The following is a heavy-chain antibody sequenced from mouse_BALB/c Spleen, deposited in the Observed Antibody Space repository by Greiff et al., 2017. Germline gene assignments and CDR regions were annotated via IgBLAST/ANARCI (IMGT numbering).Heavy chain of an antibody. CDR3: ARRGYGGFAY. D-gene: IGHD1-2*01. Sequence: QVQLQQSGAELVRPGTSVKVSCKASGYAFTNYLIEWVKQRPGQGLEWIGVINPGSGGTNYNEKFKGKATLTADKSSSTAYMQLSSLTSDDSAVYFCARRGYGGFAYWGQGTLVTVS. CDR1: GYAFTNYL. CDR2: INPGSGGT. V-gene: IGHV1-54*01. J-gene: IGHJ3*01.